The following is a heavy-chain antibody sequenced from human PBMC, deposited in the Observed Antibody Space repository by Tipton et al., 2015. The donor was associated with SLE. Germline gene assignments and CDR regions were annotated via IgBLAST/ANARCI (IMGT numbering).Heavy chain of an antibody. CDR3: ARSTDTFDI. V-gene: IGHV4-61*02. Sequence: TLSLTCTVSGGSISRGSYYWNWIRQPAGKGLEWIGRSQSGWSAFYNPSLNSRVTISMDTSKNQFSLSLRSVTAADTAVYYCARSTDTFDIWGQGTLVTVSS. J-gene: IGHJ3*02. CDR1: GGSISRGSYY. CDR2: SQSGWSA.